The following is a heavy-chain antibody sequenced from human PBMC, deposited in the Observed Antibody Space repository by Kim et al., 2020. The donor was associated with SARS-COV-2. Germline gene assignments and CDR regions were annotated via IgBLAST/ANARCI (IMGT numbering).Heavy chain of an antibody. V-gene: IGHV4-31*03. CDR2: IYYSGST. J-gene: IGHJ5*02. CDR3: ARNNGFLTSYDSSGKNWFDP. Sequence: SETLSLTCTVSGGSISSGGYYWSWIRQHPGKGLEWIGYIYYSGSTYYNPSLKSRVTISVDTSKNQFSLKLSSVTAADTAVYYCARNNGFLTSYDSSGKNWFDPWGQGTLGTVSS. D-gene: IGHD3-22*01. CDR1: GGSISSGGYY.